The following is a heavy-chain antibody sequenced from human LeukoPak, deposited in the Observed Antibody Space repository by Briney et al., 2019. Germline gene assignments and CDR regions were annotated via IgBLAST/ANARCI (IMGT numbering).Heavy chain of an antibody. Sequence: PGGSLRLSCAASGFTFSSYGMHWVRQAPGKGLEWVAVIWYDGSNKYYADSVKGRFTISRDNSKNTLYLQMNSLRAEDTAVYYCARSISYSRFDYWGRGTLVTVSS. CDR2: IWYDGSNK. CDR1: GFTFSSYG. CDR3: ARSISYSRFDY. J-gene: IGHJ4*02. D-gene: IGHD4-11*01. V-gene: IGHV3-33*01.